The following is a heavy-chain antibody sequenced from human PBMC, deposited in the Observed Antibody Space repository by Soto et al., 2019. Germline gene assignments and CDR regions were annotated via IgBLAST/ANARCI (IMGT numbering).Heavy chain of an antibody. V-gene: IGHV4-59*08. Sequence: QVQLQESGPGLVRPSETLSLTCTVSSDSISSYYWIWIRQSPGKGLKWIAYTDYSGKTNYNPSHKSRATITGSTSKNQFSLRRSPVTAAGTTVHYCARAVGDPLYYLDYGGQGPLVTVSP. D-gene: IGHD6-19*01. CDR1: SDSISSYY. CDR2: TDYSGKT. CDR3: ARAVGDPLYYLDY. J-gene: IGHJ4*02.